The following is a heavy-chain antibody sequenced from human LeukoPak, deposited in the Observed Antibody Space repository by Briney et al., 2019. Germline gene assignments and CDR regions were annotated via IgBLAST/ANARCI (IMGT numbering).Heavy chain of an antibody. CDR3: ARGRTFDN. CDR1: GASVSDGNYY. CDR2: IYDRGST. J-gene: IGHJ4*02. Sequence: SETLSLTCSVSGASVSDGNYYWSWIRQPPGKGLEWIGNIYDRGSTKYNPSLKSRVTISVDTSKNQFSLRLSSVTAADTAVYYCARGRTFDNWGQGTLVTVSS. V-gene: IGHV4-61*01.